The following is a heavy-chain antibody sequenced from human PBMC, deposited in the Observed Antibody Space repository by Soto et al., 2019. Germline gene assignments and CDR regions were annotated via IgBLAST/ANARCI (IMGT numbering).Heavy chain of an antibody. CDR3: ARGGGYDYRRRYFDY. V-gene: IGHV4-34*01. D-gene: IGHD5-12*01. J-gene: IGHJ4*02. Sequence: QVQLQQWGAGLLKPSETLSLTCAVYGGSFSGYYWSWIRQPPGKGLEWIGEINHSGSTNYNPSLKSRVTISVDTSKNQFSLKLCSVTAADTAVYYCARGGGYDYRRRYFDYWGQGTLVTVSS. CDR2: INHSGST. CDR1: GGSFSGYY.